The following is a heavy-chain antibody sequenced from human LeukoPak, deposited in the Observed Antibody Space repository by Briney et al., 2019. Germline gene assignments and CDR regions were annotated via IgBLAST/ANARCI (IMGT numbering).Heavy chain of an antibody. V-gene: IGHV1-18*01. CDR3: ARAPTAYKKSSSWYTPRYIWFDP. CDR1: GYTFTSYG. J-gene: IGHJ5*02. D-gene: IGHD6-13*01. Sequence: ASVKVSCKASGYTFTSYGISWVRQAPGQGLEWMGWISAYNGNTKYAQKLQGRVTMTTDTSTSTAYMELRSLRYDDTAVYYCARAPTAYKKSSSWYTPRYIWFDPWGQGTLVIVSS. CDR2: ISAYNGNT.